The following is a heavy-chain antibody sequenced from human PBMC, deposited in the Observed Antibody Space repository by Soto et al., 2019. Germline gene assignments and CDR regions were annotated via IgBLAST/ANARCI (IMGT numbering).Heavy chain of an antibody. CDR2: IYYSGST. D-gene: IGHD3-22*01. J-gene: IGHJ1*01. CDR1: GGSISSYY. CDR3: AGGDSSGYYFGAEYFQH. Sequence: LSLTCTVSGGSISSYYWSWIRQPPGKGLEWIGYIYYSGSTNYNPSLKSRVTISVDTSKNQFSLKLSSVTAADTAVYYCAGGDSSGYYFGAEYFQHWGQGTLVTVSS. V-gene: IGHV4-59*01.